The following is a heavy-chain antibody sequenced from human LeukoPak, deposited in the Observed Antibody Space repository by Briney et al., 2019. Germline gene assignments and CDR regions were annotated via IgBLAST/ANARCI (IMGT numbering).Heavy chain of an antibody. CDR1: GYTFTSYY. V-gene: IGHV1-46*01. Sequence: ASVKVSCKASGYTFTSYYMHWVRQAPGQGLEWMGIINPSGGSTSYARKFQGRVTMTRDTSTSTVYMELSSLRSEDTAVYYCAAGYCSGGSCYSDDYWGQGTLVTVSS. D-gene: IGHD2-15*01. J-gene: IGHJ4*02. CDR3: AAGYCSGGSCYSDDY. CDR2: INPSGGST.